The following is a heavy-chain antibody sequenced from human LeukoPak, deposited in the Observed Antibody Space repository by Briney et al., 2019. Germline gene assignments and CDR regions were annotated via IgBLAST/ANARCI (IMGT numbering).Heavy chain of an antibody. J-gene: IGHJ6*02. Sequence: GGSLRLSCAASGFTFSSYGMHWVSQAPGKGLEWVAFIWYDGSNKYYADSVKGRFNISRDNAKNSLYLQMNSLRAEDKAVYYGARDVVGLELTFGMDGWGQGTTVTVSS. V-gene: IGHV3-33*01. CDR3: ARDVVGLELTFGMDG. CDR2: IWYDGSNK. CDR1: GFTFSSYG. D-gene: IGHD1-7*01.